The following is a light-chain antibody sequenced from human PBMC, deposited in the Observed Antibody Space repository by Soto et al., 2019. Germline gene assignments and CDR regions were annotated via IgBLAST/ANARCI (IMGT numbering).Light chain of an antibody. Sequence: QSALTQPRSVSGSPGQSVTISCTGASSDVGTYKFVSWYQQLPGKAPQLMIYDVSKRPSGVPDRFSGSKSGNTASLTISGLQAEDEADYYCCSYAGSYPFVFGTGTKLTVL. CDR3: CSYAGSYPFV. CDR1: SSDVGTYKF. J-gene: IGLJ1*01. CDR2: DVS. V-gene: IGLV2-11*01.